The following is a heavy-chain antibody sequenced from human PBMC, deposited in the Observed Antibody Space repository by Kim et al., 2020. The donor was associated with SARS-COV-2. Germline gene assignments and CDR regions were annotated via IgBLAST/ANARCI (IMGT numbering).Heavy chain of an antibody. CDR1: GFTFSSYG. D-gene: IGHD3-10*01. V-gene: IGHV3-33*05. Sequence: GGSLRLSCAASGFTFSSYGMHWVRQAPGKGLEWVAVISYDGSNKYYADSVKGRFTISRDNSKNTLYLQMNSLRAEDTAVYYCAREEYYYGSGSYYIDYWGQGTLVTVSS. CDR3: AREEYYYGSGSYYIDY. J-gene: IGHJ4*02. CDR2: ISYDGSNK.